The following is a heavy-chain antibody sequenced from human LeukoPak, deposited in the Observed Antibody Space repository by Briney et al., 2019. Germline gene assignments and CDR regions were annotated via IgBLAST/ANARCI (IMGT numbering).Heavy chain of an antibody. CDR2: IYYSGST. D-gene: IGHD2-21*01. Sequence: SETLSLTCTVSGGSISSSSYYWGWIRQRPGKGLEWIGSIYYSGSTYYNPSLKSRVTISVDTSKNQFSLKLSSVTAADTAVYYCATCGGPDYWGQGTLVTVSS. V-gene: IGHV4-39*01. J-gene: IGHJ4*02. CDR3: ATCGGPDY. CDR1: GGSISSSSYY.